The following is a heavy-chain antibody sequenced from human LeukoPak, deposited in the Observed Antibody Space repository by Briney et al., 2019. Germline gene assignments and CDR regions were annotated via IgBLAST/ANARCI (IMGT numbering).Heavy chain of an antibody. V-gene: IGHV6-1*01. Sequence: SQTLSLTCAISGDSVSSNSAAWNCVRQSPSRGLEWLGRTYYRSKWYNDYAESVKSRINIKPDTSKNQFSLQLNSVTPEDTAVYYCARDQAGLDYWSQGTLVTVSS. CDR2: TYYRSKWYN. CDR1: GDSVSSNSAA. CDR3: ARDQAGLDY. J-gene: IGHJ4*02. D-gene: IGHD6-13*01.